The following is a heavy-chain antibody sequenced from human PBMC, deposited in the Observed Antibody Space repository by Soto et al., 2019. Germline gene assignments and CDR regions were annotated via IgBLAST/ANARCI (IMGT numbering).Heavy chain of an antibody. V-gene: IGHV4-59*01. J-gene: IGHJ4*02. CDR3: AREQGITIFGVVTPYYFDY. CDR1: GGSISSYY. CDR2: IYYSGST. D-gene: IGHD3-3*01. Sequence: SETLSLTCTVSGGSISSYYWSWIRQPPGKGLEWIGYIYYSGSTNYNPSLKSRVTISVDTSKNQFSLKLSSVTAADTAVYYCAREQGITIFGVVTPYYFDYWGQGTLVTVS.